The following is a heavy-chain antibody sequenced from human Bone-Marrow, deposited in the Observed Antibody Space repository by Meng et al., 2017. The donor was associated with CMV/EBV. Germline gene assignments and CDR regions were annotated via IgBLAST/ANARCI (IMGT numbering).Heavy chain of an antibody. CDR1: GFTFSDYY. J-gene: IGHJ4*02. CDR3: ASARFGIASAGTRN. D-gene: IGHD6-13*01. Sequence: GGSLRLSCAASGFTFSDYYMSWIRQAPGKGLEWVAYISSSGSTIYYADSVKGRFTISRDKAKNPLYLQMNSLRADDTAVYYCASARFGIASAGTRNWGQGTLVTVSS. CDR2: ISSSGSTI. V-gene: IGHV3-11*01.